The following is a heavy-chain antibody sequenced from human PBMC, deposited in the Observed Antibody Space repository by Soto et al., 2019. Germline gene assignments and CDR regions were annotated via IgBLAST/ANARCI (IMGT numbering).Heavy chain of an antibody. V-gene: IGHV3-11*01. J-gene: IGHJ4*02. D-gene: IGHD1-26*01. CDR3: ATSGLGATTTSDY. Sequence: QGQLVESGGGLVKPGGSLRLSCAASGFTFSDYYMSWIRQAPGKGLEWVSYISSSGTTIYYADSVKGRFAISRDDAKNSLYLQMNSLRAEDTAMYYCATSGLGATTTSDYWGQGTLVTVSS. CDR1: GFTFSDYY. CDR2: ISSSGTTI.